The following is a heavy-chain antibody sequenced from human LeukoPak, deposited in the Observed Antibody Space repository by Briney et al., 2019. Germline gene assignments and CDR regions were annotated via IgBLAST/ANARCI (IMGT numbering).Heavy chain of an antibody. Sequence: PSETLSLTCTVSGGSIGSGGYYWSWIRQHPGKGLEWIGYIYYSGSTYYNPSLKSRVTISVDTSKNQFSLKLSSVTAADTAVYYCARTYDSSGYYYYFDYWGQGTLVTVSS. CDR3: ARTYDSSGYYYYFDY. CDR1: GGSIGSGGYY. D-gene: IGHD3-22*01. V-gene: IGHV4-31*03. CDR2: IYYSGST. J-gene: IGHJ4*02.